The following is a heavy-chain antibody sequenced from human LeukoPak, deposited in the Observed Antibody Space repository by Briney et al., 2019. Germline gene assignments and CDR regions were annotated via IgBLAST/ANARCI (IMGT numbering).Heavy chain of an antibody. Sequence: PSGTLPLTCAVYGGSFSGYYWSWIRQPPGKGLEWIGEINHSGSTNYNPSLKSRVTISVDTSKNQFSLKLSSVTAADTAVYYCARAVAWELRWGQGTLVTVSS. CDR3: ARAVAWELR. V-gene: IGHV4-34*01. J-gene: IGHJ4*02. CDR1: GGSFSGYY. CDR2: INHSGST. D-gene: IGHD1-26*01.